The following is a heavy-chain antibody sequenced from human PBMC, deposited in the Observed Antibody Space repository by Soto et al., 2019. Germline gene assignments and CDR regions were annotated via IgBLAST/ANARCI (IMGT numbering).Heavy chain of an antibody. CDR2: LIAGNGNT. Sequence: GASVKVSGKASGYTCPSYAMNLVLQAPLQLLDCMGCLIAGNGNTKYSQKFQGRVTITRDTSASTAYMELSSLRSEDTAVYYCARAPIRYYDYVWGSYRYDDYYYGMDVWGQGTTVTVSS. CDR3: ARAPIRYYDYVWGSYRYDDYYYGMDV. D-gene: IGHD3-16*02. V-gene: IGHV1-3*01. J-gene: IGHJ6*02. CDR1: GYTCPSYA.